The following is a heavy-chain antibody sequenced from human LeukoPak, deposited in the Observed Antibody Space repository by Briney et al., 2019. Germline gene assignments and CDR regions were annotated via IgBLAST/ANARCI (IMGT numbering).Heavy chain of an antibody. CDR2: IYYSGCT. D-gene: IGHD3-10*01. Sequence: SQTLSLTCTVSGGSISSGGYYWSWIRQHPGKGLEWIGYIYYSGCTYYNPSLKSRVTISVDTSKNQFSLKLSSVTAADTAVYYCATRYGDSLDAFDIWGQGTMVTVSS. J-gene: IGHJ3*02. CDR1: GGSISSGGYY. CDR3: ATRYGDSLDAFDI. V-gene: IGHV4-31*03.